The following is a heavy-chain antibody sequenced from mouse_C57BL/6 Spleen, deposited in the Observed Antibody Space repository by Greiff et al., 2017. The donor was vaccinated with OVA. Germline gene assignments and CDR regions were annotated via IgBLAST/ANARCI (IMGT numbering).Heavy chain of an antibody. CDR2: IYPGSGST. D-gene: IGHD3-2*02. J-gene: IGHJ2*01. CDR3: ARKREQLRLFDY. Sequence: QVQLQQPGAELVKPGASVKMSCKASGYTFTSYWITWVKQRPGQGLEWIGDIYPGSGSTNYNEKFMSKATLTVDTSSSTAYMQLSSLTSEDSAVYYCARKREQLRLFDYWGQGTTLTVSS. CDR1: GYTFTSYW. V-gene: IGHV1-55*01.